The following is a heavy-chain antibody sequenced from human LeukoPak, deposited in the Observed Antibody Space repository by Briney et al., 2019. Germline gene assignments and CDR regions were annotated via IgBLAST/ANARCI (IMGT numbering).Heavy chain of an antibody. Sequence: PGGSLRLSCAASGFTFSSYAMNWVRQAPGKGLEWVSAISGSGSNTYYADSVKGRFTISRDNSKNTLYLQMNSLRAEDTAVYYCAKTRLLWFGEPSAPGLFFDYWGQGTLVTVSS. CDR2: ISGSGSNT. CDR3: AKTRLLWFGEPSAPGLFFDY. V-gene: IGHV3-23*01. J-gene: IGHJ4*02. D-gene: IGHD3-10*01. CDR1: GFTFSSYA.